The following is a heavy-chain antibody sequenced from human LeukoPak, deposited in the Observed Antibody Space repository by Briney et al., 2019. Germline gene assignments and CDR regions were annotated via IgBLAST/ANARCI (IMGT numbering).Heavy chain of an antibody. V-gene: IGHV1-2*02. CDR2: INPNSGDT. D-gene: IGHD3-16*01. CDR1: GYSFTGYF. CDR3: ARRFYYAMDV. Sequence: ASVTVSCKASGYSFTGYFMQWVRQAPGQGLEWMGWINPNSGDTNYAQKFQGRVAMTRDTSISTAYMELSRLRSDDAAVYYCARRFYYAMDVWGQGTTVTVSS. J-gene: IGHJ6*02.